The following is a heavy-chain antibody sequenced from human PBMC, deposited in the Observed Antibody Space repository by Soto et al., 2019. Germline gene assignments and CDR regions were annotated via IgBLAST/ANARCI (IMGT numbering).Heavy chain of an antibody. CDR3: ASDIVLVPAATVYGMDV. V-gene: IGHV4-39*01. Sequence: SDTLSLTCTVPGCSINSSIFYWAWIRQSRGKWLEWIGSIYYSGSTYYNPSLKSRVSISVDSSKNQFSLKLSSVTAADTAVYYCASDIVLVPAATVYGMDVWGQGTTVT. D-gene: IGHD2-2*01. CDR2: IYYSGST. CDR1: GCSINSSIFY. J-gene: IGHJ6*02.